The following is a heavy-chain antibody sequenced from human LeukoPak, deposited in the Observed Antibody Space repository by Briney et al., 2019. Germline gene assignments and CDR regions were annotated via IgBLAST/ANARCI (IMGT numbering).Heavy chain of an antibody. V-gene: IGHV3-48*01. D-gene: IGHD5-18*01. J-gene: IGHJ6*03. Sequence: PGGSLRLSCAASGFTFSSYSMNWARQAPGKGLEWVSYISSSSSTIYYADSVKGRFTISRDNAKNSLYLQMNSLRAEDTAVYYCARETEFYGYDPFYYYYYYMDVWGKGTTVTVSS. CDR3: ARETEFYGYDPFYYYYYYMDV. CDR1: GFTFSSYS. CDR2: ISSSSSTI.